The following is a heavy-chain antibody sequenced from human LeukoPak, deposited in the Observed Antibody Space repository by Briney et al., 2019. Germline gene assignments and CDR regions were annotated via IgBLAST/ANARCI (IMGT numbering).Heavy chain of an antibody. CDR1: GDTFNTYA. CDR3: ARDKVGTAIAFDI. V-gene: IGHV1-69*11. D-gene: IGHD2-21*02. J-gene: IGHJ3*02. Sequence: SVKVSCKASGDTFNTYAISWVRQAPGQGLEWMGRIIPILGTANYAQKFQGRVTITTDESTSTAYMELSSLRSEDTAVYYCARDKVGTAIAFDIWGQGTMVTVSS. CDR2: IIPILGTA.